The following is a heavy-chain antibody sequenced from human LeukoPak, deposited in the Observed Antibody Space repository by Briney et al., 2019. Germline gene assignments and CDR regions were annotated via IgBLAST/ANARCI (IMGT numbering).Heavy chain of an antibody. J-gene: IGHJ4*02. Sequence: AAVKVSCKASGYTFSDYYIHWVRQAPRQGREWMGWISPKRGGTNSAQNFQGRLTMTRDTSIKTAYMELSRLRPADPAVYYCARHNYDFDFDSWGQGALVTVSS. D-gene: IGHD3-3*01. CDR2: ISPKRGGT. CDR3: ARHNYDFDFDS. V-gene: IGHV1-2*02. CDR1: GYTFSDYY.